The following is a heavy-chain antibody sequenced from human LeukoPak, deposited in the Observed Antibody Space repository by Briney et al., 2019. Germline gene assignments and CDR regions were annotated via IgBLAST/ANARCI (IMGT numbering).Heavy chain of an antibody. CDR1: GGSISSYY. J-gene: IGHJ2*01. V-gene: IGHV4-59*01. D-gene: IGHD6-19*01. CDR3: ARDLRYSSGWYDWYFDL. Sequence: PSETLSLTCTVSGGSISSYYWSWIRQPPGKGLEWIGYIYYSGSTNYNPSLKSRVTISVDTSKNQFSLKLSSVTAADTAIYYCARDLRYSSGWYDWYFDLWGRGTLVTISS. CDR2: IYYSGST.